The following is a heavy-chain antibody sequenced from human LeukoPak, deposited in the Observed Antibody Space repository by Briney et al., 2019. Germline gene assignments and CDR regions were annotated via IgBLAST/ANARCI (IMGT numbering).Heavy chain of an antibody. CDR2: IYHSGST. CDR3: ARAGGIVVAPADTPQPLFDP. D-gene: IGHD2-2*01. J-gene: IGHJ5*02. Sequence: SGTLSLTCAVSGGSISSSNWWSWVRPPPGKGLEWIGEIYHSGSTNYNPSLKSRVTISVDKSKNQFSLKLSSVTAADTAVYYCARAGGIVVAPADTPQPLFDPWGQGTLVTVSS. CDR1: GGSISSSNW. V-gene: IGHV4-4*02.